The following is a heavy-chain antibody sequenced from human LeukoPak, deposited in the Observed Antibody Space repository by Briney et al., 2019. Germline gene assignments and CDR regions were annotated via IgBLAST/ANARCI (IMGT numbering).Heavy chain of an antibody. CDR1: GGSISSYY. D-gene: IGHD6-19*01. J-gene: IGHJ6*02. CDR3: AAVAANYYYYGMDV. Sequence: PSETLSLTCTVSGGSISSYYWSWIRQPPGKGLEWIGYIYYSGSTNYNPSLKSRVTISVDTSKNQFSLKLSSVTAADMAVYYCAAVAANYYYYGMDVWGQGTTVTVSS. CDR2: IYYSGST. V-gene: IGHV4-59*01.